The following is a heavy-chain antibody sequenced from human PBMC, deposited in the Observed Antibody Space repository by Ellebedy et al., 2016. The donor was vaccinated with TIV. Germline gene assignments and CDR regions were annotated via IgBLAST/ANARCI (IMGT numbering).Heavy chain of an antibody. D-gene: IGHD3-22*01. J-gene: IGHJ4*02. Sequence: GGSLRLSXAASGFTFSSYAMHWVRQAPGKGLEWVAVISYDGSNKYYADSVKGRFTISRDNSKNTLYLQMNSLRAEDTAVYYCARGSGYYDSSGYSDSFDYWGQGTLVTVSS. V-gene: IGHV3-30-3*01. CDR2: ISYDGSNK. CDR1: GFTFSSYA. CDR3: ARGSGYYDSSGYSDSFDY.